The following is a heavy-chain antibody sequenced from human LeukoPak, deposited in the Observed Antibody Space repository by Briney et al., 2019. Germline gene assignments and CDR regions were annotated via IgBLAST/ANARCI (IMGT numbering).Heavy chain of an antibody. J-gene: IGHJ4*02. CDR3: AKRVSYSNSAAYFDY. CDR2: ISDSGGDT. D-gene: IGHD6-6*01. V-gene: IGHV3-23*01. Sequence: GGSLILSRTASGFTFSNYGMAWVRQAPGKGLEWVSSISDSGGDTYYADSVKGRFTVSRDNSKNTLYLQMNSLRAEDTAVFYCAKRVSYSNSAAYFDYWGQGTLVTVSS. CDR1: GFTFSNYG.